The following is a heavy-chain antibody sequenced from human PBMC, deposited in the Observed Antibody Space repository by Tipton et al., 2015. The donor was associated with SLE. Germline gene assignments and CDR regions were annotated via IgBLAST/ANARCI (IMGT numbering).Heavy chain of an antibody. CDR3: AREGSMTTVTYFDY. Sequence: TLSLTCTVSGGSISSSSYYWGWIRQPPGKGLEWIGSIYYSGNTYYSPSPKSRVTISVDTSNNQFSLKLSSVTAADTAVYYCAREGSMTTVTYFDYWGQGTLVTVSS. J-gene: IGHJ4*02. D-gene: IGHD4-17*01. V-gene: IGHV4-39*07. CDR1: GGSISSSSYY. CDR2: IYYSGNT.